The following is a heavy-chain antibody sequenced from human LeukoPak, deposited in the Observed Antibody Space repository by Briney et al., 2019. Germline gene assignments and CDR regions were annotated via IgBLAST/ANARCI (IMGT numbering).Heavy chain of an antibody. CDR3: AKGFAGSGYSFLQGGFDY. D-gene: IGHD3-22*01. CDR2: ISGSGGTT. Sequence: GGSLRLSCAVSGFTFSSYAMSWVRQAPGKGLEWVSAISGSGGTTYYADSVKGRFTISRDNSRDTLFLQMNSLRAEDTAVYYCAKGFAGSGYSFLQGGFDYWGQGTLVTVPS. J-gene: IGHJ4*02. CDR1: GFTFSSYA. V-gene: IGHV3-23*01.